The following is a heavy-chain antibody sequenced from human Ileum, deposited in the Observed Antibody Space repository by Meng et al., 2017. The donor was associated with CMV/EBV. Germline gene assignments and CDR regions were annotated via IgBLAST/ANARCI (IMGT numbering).Heavy chain of an antibody. Sequence: SYAMHWVRQAPGKGLEWVAVISYDGSNKYYADSVKGRFTISRDNSKNTLYLQMNSLRAEDTAVYYCARDRLTYCSSTSCYTFWFDPWGQGTLVTVSS. D-gene: IGHD2-2*02. CDR2: ISYDGSNK. CDR3: ARDRLTYCSSTSCYTFWFDP. V-gene: IGHV3-30*04. J-gene: IGHJ5*02. CDR1: SYA.